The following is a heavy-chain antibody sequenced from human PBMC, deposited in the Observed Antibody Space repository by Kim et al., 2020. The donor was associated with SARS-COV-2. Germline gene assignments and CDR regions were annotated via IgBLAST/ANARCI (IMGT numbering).Heavy chain of an antibody. CDR1: GFTFSSYA. J-gene: IGHJ6*02. CDR2: ISYDGSNK. CDR3: ARERDPQQWLPDSKDYYYYGMDV. V-gene: IGHV3-30*04. Sequence: GGSLRLSCAASGFTFSSYAMHWVRQAPGKGLEWVAVISYDGSNKYYADSVKGRFTISRDNSKNTLYLQMNSLRAEDTAVYYCARERDPQQWLPDSKDYYYYGMDVWGQGTTVTVSS. D-gene: IGHD6-19*01.